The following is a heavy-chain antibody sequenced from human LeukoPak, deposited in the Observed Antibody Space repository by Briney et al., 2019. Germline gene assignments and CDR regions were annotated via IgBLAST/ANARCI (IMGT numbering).Heavy chain of an antibody. CDR2: ISGSGGST. D-gene: IGHD3-16*01. Sequence: GGSLRLSCAASGFTFSSYAMSWVRQAPGKGLEWVSAISGSGGSTYYADSVKGRFTISRDNSKNTLYLQMNSLRAEDTAVYYCAKDWLLGQSSHGDYFDYWGQGTLVTVSS. CDR1: GFTFSSYA. CDR3: AKDWLLGQSSHGDYFDY. J-gene: IGHJ4*02. V-gene: IGHV3-23*01.